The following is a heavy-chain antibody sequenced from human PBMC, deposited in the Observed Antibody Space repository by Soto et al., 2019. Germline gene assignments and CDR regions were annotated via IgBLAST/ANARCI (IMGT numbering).Heavy chain of an antibody. CDR1: GFTFSNYA. J-gene: IGHJ4*02. D-gene: IGHD1-1*01. CDR2: ISGSGGST. CDR3: AKEERYMLVE. Sequence: GGSLRLSCAASGFTFSNYAMTWVRQAPGKGLEWVSAISGSGGSTYYADSMKGRFTISRDNSKNTLYLRMNSLRAEDSAVYYCAKEERYMLVERGQANPVTVSS. V-gene: IGHV3-23*01.